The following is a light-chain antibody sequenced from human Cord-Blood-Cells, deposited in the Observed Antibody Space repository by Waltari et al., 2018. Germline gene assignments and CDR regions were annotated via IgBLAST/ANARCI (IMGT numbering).Light chain of an antibody. CDR2: DVS. Sequence: QSALTQPASVSGSPGQSITISCTGTSSDVGGYNYVSWYHQHPGKAPKLMIYDVSNRPSGVSNRFSGSKSGNTASLTISGLQAEDEADYYCSSYTSSSTSLYVFGTGTKVTVL. J-gene: IGLJ1*01. CDR1: SSDVGGYNY. CDR3: SSYTSSSTSLYV. V-gene: IGLV2-14*01.